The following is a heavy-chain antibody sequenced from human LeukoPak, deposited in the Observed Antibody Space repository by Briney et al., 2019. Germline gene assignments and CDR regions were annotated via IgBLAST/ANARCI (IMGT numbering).Heavy chain of an antibody. V-gene: IGHV3-74*01. CDR1: AFTFSSYW. CDR3: RVVPAANDY. D-gene: IGHD2-2*01. Sequence: PGGSLRLSCAASAFTFSSYWMHWVRHAPGKGLVWVSRINSDGSSTSYADSVKGRFTISRDNAKNTLYLQMNSLRAEDTAVYYCRVVPAANDYWGQGTLVTVSS. J-gene: IGHJ4*02. CDR2: INSDGSST.